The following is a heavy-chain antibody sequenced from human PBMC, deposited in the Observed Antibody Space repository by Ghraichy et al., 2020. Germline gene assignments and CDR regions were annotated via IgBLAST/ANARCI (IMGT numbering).Heavy chain of an antibody. CDR1: GYTFTSYD. Sequence: ASVKVSCKASGYTFTSYDINWVRQATGQGLEWMGWMNPNSGNTGYAQKFQGRVTMTRNTSISTAYMELSSLRSEDTAVYYCARWDWDGSYLDYWGQGTLVTVSS. J-gene: IGHJ4*02. CDR3: ARWDWDGSYLDY. CDR2: MNPNSGNT. D-gene: IGHD5-24*01. V-gene: IGHV1-8*01.